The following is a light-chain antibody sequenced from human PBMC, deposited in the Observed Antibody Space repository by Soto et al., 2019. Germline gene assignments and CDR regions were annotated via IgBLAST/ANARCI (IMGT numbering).Light chain of an antibody. CDR3: HHYTIWPPYT. Sequence: DIVMTQSPATLSVSPGERATLSCRASQSVSSNVAWYQQKPGQAPRLLIYVASSRATGVPDRFSGSGSGTEFTLTIHSLQSEDFAVYYCHHYTIWPPYTFGQGTKVDIK. CDR1: QSVSSN. J-gene: IGKJ2*01. V-gene: IGKV3D-15*01. CDR2: VAS.